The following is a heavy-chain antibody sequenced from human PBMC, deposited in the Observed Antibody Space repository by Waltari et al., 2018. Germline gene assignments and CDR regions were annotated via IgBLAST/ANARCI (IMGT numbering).Heavy chain of an antibody. D-gene: IGHD3-9*01. CDR1: GGTFSSYA. J-gene: IGHJ3*02. Sequence: QVQLVQSGAEVKKPGSSVKVSCKASGGTFSSYAISWVRQPPGQGLEWMGRIIPILGTANYAQKFQGRVTITADKSTSTAYMELSSLRSEDTAAYYCATQHDRYFDWLLYRDAFDIWGQGTMVTVSS. V-gene: IGHV1-69*08. CDR3: ATQHDRYFDWLLYRDAFDI. CDR2: IIPILGTA.